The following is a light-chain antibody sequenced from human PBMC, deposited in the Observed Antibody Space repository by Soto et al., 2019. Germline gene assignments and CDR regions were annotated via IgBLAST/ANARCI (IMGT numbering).Light chain of an antibody. CDR3: AAWDDSLHGPV. J-gene: IGLJ3*02. Sequence: QSVLTQPPSASGTPGQRVTISCSGTSSNIGTYTVNWYQQLPGTAPKLLIYSIDQRPSGVPDRFSGSKSGASASLAISGLQSEDEAHYYCAAWDDSLHGPVFGGGTKVTVL. CDR2: SID. V-gene: IGLV1-44*01. CDR1: SSNIGTYT.